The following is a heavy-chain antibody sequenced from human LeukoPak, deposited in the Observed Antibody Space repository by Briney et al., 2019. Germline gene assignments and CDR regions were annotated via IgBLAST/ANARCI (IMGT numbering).Heavy chain of an antibody. CDR2: MHYTGST. V-gene: IGHV4-59*01. CDR3: ARVSVVYGMDV. Sequence: SETLSLTCSVSGGSISSDYWAWIRQPPGKGLEWIGYMHYTGSTNYNPSLKSRVTISLATSKNQFSLKLSSVTAADTAVYYCARVSVVYGMDVWGRGTTVTVS. J-gene: IGHJ6*02. CDR1: GGSISSDY.